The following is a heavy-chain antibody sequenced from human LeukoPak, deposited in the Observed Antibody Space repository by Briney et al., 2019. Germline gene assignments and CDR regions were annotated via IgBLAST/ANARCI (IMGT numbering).Heavy chain of an antibody. CDR3: ARGYGDGDSPRDY. J-gene: IGHJ4*02. CDR2: ISTGSTYI. D-gene: IGHD4-17*01. Sequence: GGSLRLSCEASGFTFSTYNMNWVRLAPGKGLEWVSSISTGSTYIYYADSLKGRFTISRDNDKNLLFLQMNSLRGEDTGMYYCARGYGDGDSPRDYWGQGTLVIVSS. V-gene: IGHV3-21*01. CDR1: GFTFSTYN.